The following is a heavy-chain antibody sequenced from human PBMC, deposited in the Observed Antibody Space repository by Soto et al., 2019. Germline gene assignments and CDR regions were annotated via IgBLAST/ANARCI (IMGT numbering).Heavy chain of an antibody. CDR3: ARDQSCRWKGWMDV. CDR2: INTRSSDI. CDR1: GFTFSSYS. V-gene: IGHV3-48*01. Sequence: EVQLVESGGGLVQPGGSLRVSCAASGFTFSSYSMNWVRQAPGKGLEWVSYINTRSSDIYYADSVKGRFTISRDNAKNPRYLQMNGLGAEDTAVYYCARDQSCRWKGWMDVWGKGTTVTVSS. D-gene: IGHD6-19*01. J-gene: IGHJ6*04.